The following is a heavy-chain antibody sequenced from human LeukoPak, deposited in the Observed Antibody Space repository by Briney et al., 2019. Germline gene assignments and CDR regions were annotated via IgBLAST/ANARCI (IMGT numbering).Heavy chain of an antibody. CDR1: GFTFSSNY. Sequence: PGGSLRLSCAASGFTFSSNYMSWVRQAPGKGLEWVSVIYSGGSTYYADSVKGRFTISRDNSKNTLYLQMNSLRAEDTAVYYCARVSGSSWYGGWFDPWGQGTLVTVSS. J-gene: IGHJ5*02. CDR2: IYSGGST. D-gene: IGHD6-13*01. V-gene: IGHV3-66*01. CDR3: ARVSGSSWYGGWFDP.